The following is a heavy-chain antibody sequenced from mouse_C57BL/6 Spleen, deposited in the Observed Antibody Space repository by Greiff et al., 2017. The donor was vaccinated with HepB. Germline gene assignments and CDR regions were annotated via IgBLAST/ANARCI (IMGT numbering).Heavy chain of an antibody. J-gene: IGHJ2*01. CDR2: IYPGDGDT. Sequence: VQLQQSGPELVKPGASVKISCKASGYAFSSSWMNWVKQRPGKGLEWIGRIYPGDGDTNYNGKFKGKATLTADKSSSTAYMQLSSLTSEDSAVYFCARELTGKRGYYFDYWGQGTTLTVSS. CDR1: GYAFSSSW. CDR3: ARELTGKRGYYFDY. V-gene: IGHV1-82*01. D-gene: IGHD4-1*01.